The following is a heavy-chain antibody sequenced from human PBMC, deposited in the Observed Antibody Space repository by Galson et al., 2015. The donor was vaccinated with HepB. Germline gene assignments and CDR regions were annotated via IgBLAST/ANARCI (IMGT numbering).Heavy chain of an antibody. CDR1: GYNFPSYW. V-gene: IGHV5-51*01. D-gene: IGHD3-10*01. CDR2: IHPGDSDT. CDR3: GKQDGWGRYLFDY. J-gene: IGHJ4*02. Sequence: QSGAEVKKPGESLKISCKGSGYNFPSYWIAWVRQMPGKGLEWMGIIHPGDSDTRYSPSFQGQVTISVDKSITTAYLQWSSLKASDTAMYYCGKQDGWGRYLFDYWGQGTLVTVSS.